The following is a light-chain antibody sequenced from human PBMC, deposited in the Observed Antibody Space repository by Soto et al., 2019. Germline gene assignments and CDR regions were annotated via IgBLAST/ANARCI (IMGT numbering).Light chain of an antibody. Sequence: DIQMTQSPSTLSASVGDRVTSTLRASQSISRWLAWHQQKPGKAPRLLIYDASNLQRGVPSRFSGSGSGTEFTLTITSLQPEDFATYYCQQYNDYSGMFGQGTKVDIK. CDR2: DAS. CDR1: QSISRW. V-gene: IGKV1-5*01. J-gene: IGKJ1*01. CDR3: QQYNDYSGM.